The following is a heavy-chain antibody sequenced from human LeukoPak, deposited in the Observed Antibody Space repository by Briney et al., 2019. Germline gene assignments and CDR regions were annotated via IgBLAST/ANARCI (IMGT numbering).Heavy chain of an antibody. CDR2: ISGSGGST. Sequence: PGGSLRLSCAASGFTFSSYAMSWVRQAPGKRLEWVSAISGSGGSTYYADSVKGRFTISRDNSKNTLYLQMNSLRAEDTAVYYCAKDLTGSGWFDYWGQGTLVTVSS. J-gene: IGHJ4*02. CDR3: AKDLTGSGWFDY. D-gene: IGHD6-19*01. CDR1: GFTFSSYA. V-gene: IGHV3-23*01.